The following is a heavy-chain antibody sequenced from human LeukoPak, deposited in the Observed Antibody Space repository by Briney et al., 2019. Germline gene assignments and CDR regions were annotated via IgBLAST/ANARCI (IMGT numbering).Heavy chain of an antibody. D-gene: IGHD5-18*01. CDR1: GGIFSSYA. CDR2: IIPIFGTA. V-gene: IGHV1-69*13. CDR3: ARENAAMGSFDY. J-gene: IGHJ4*02. Sequence: SVKVSCKASGGIFSSYAISWVRQAPGQGLEWMGGIIPIFGTANYAQKFQGRVTITADESTSTAYMELSSLRSEDTAVYYCARENAAMGSFDYWGQGTLVTVSS.